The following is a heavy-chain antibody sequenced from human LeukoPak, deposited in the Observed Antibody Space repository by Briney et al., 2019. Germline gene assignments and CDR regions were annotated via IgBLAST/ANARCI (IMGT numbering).Heavy chain of an antibody. CDR2: IYTSGST. J-gene: IGHJ6*03. Sequence: PSETLSLTCTVSGGSISSGSYYWSWIRQPAGKGLEWIGRIYTSGSTNYNPSLKSRVTISVDTSKNQFSLKLSSVTAADTAVYYCARSPDWGYYYMDVWGKGTTVTISS. V-gene: IGHV4-61*02. D-gene: IGHD3-16*01. CDR3: ARSPDWGYYYMDV. CDR1: GGSISSGSYY.